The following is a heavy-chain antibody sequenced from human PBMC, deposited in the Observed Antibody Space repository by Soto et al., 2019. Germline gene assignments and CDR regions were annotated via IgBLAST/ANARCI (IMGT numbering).Heavy chain of an antibody. J-gene: IGHJ5*02. CDR2: INSDGGST. D-gene: IGHD3-22*01. Sequence: GGSLRLSCAASGFTFSSYWMHWVRQAPGKGLVWVSRINSDGGSTSYADSVKGQFTISRDNAKNTLYLQMNSLRAEDTAVYYCARGTTYYYDSSGYLGPWGQGTLVTVSS. CDR1: GFTFSSYW. CDR3: ARGTTYYYDSSGYLGP. V-gene: IGHV3-74*01.